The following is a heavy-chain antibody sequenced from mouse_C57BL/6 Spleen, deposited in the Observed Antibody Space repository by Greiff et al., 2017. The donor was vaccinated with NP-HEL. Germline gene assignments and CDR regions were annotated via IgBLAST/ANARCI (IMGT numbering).Heavy chain of an antibody. CDR1: GYTFTDYY. D-gene: IGHD1-1*01. CDR3: NYGSSYLAY. J-gene: IGHJ3*01. CDR2: IYPGSGNT. V-gene: IGHV1-76*01. Sequence: VQLQESGAELVRPGASVKMSCKASGYTFTDYYINWVKQRPGQGLEWIARIYPGSGNTYYNEKFKGKATLTAEKSSSTAYMQLSSLISEDSAVYFCNYGSSYLAYWGQGTLVTVSA.